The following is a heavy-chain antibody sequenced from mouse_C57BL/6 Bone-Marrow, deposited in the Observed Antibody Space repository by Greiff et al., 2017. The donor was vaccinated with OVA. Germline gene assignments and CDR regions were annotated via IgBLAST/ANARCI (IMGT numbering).Heavy chain of an antibody. Sequence: QVQLQQPGAELVMPGASVKLSCKASGYTFTSYWMHWVKQRPGQGLEWIGEIDPSDSYTNYNQKFKGKSTLTVDKSSSTAYMQLSSLTSEDSAVYYCARPLIYYYGSIYWYFDVWGTGTTVTVSS. V-gene: IGHV1-69*01. D-gene: IGHD1-1*01. CDR1: GYTFTSYW. CDR3: ARPLIYYYGSIYWYFDV. CDR2: IDPSDSYT. J-gene: IGHJ1*03.